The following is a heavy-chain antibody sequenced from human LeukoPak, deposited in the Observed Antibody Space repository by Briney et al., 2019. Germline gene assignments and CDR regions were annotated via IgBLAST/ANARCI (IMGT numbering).Heavy chain of an antibody. D-gene: IGHD5-18*01. Sequence: QAGGSLRLSCAASGFTFSSYAMSWVRQAPGKGLEWVSAISGSGGSTYYADSVKGRFTISRDNSKNTLYLQMNSLRAEDTAVYYCASGGYSYGGGGAFDIWGQGTMVTVSS. J-gene: IGHJ3*02. CDR3: ASGGYSYGGGGAFDI. CDR2: ISGSGGST. CDR1: GFTFSSYA. V-gene: IGHV3-23*01.